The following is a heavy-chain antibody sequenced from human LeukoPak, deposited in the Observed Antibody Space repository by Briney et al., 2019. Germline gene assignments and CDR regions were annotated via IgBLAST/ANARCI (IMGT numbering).Heavy chain of an antibody. CDR2: INPNSGGT. CDR3: ARDISTVTTGVLYWFDP. D-gene: IGHD4-17*01. Sequence: GASVKVSCKASGYTFTGYYMHWVRQAPGQGLEWMGWINPNSGGTNYAQKFQGRVTMTRDTSISTAYMELSRLRSDDTAVYYCARDISTVTTGVLYWFDPWGQGTLVTVSS. CDR1: GYTFTGYY. V-gene: IGHV1-2*02. J-gene: IGHJ5*02.